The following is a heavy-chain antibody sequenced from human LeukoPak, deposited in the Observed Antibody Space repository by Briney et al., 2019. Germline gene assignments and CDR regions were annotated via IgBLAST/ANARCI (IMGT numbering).Heavy chain of an antibody. J-gene: IGHJ4*02. CDR1: DDSISDYY. CDR3: ARTRSSTWHLLDY. D-gene: IGHD6-13*01. V-gene: IGHV4-59*01. Sequence: SETLSLTCTVSDDSISDYYRGWIRQPPGKGLQWIGYFYNSGRSTYNPSLKSRVTISADTSKNHFSLKLNSVTTADTAVYYCARTRSSTWHLLDYWGQGTLVTVSS. CDR2: FYNSGRS.